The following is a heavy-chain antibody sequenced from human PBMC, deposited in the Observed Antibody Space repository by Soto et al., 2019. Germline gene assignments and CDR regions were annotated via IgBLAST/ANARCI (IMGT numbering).Heavy chain of an antibody. Sequence: QVQLVQSGAEVKKPGASVKVSCKASGYTFTSYGISWVRQAPGQGLEWMGWISAYNGNTNYAQKLQGRVTMTTDTSTSTAYMELRSLRSDDTAVYYCARMNTGYSSGWYPYYFDYWGQGTLVTVSS. J-gene: IGHJ4*02. CDR1: GYTFTSYG. CDR3: ARMNTGYSSGWYPYYFDY. D-gene: IGHD6-19*01. V-gene: IGHV1-18*01. CDR2: ISAYNGNT.